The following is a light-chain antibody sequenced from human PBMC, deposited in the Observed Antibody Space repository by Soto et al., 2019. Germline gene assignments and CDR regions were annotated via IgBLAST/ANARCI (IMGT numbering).Light chain of an antibody. Sequence: QSVLTQPPSVSGAPGQRVTISCTGSSSNIGAGYDVHWYQQLPGTTPKLVIYANTNRPSGVPDRFSGSNSGTSASLAITGLQAEDEADYYCAAWDDSLSGYVFGTGTKLTVL. J-gene: IGLJ1*01. CDR3: AAWDDSLSGYV. CDR2: ANT. CDR1: SSNIGAGYD. V-gene: IGLV1-40*01.